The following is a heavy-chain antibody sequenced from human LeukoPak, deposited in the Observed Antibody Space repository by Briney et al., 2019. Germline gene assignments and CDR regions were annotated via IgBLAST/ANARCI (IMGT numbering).Heavy chain of an antibody. V-gene: IGHV4-39*07. CDR2: IYYSGST. CDR1: GGSISSSSYY. Sequence: SETLSPACTVSGGSISSSSYYWGWIRQPPGKGLEWIGSIYYSGSTYYNPSLKSRVTISVDTSKNQFSLKLSSVTAADTAVYYCARDSIYGSSSVYNWFDPWGQGTLVTVSS. D-gene: IGHD6-6*01. CDR3: ARDSIYGSSSVYNWFDP. J-gene: IGHJ5*02.